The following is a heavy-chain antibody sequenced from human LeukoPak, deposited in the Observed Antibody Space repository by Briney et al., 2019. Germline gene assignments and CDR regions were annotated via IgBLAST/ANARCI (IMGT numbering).Heavy chain of an antibody. CDR2: ISGTGDNT. J-gene: IGHJ6*01. D-gene: IGHD1-26*01. V-gene: IGHV3-23*01. CDR3: AKMKGHPLPKYYMDV. CDR1: GFTFSGFA. Sequence: GGSLRLSCAASGFTFSGFAMSCVRRTPGKGLEGVSGISGTGDNTLYADSVKGRFTISRDNSKNTLYLEMNSLRAEDTAIYYCAKMKGHPLPKYYMDVWGQGTTVTVSS.